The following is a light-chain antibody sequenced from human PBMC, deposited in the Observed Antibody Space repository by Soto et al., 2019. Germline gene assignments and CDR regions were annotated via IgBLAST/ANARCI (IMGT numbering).Light chain of an antibody. Sequence: DIVMTQSPATLSVSPGERATLSCRASQSVANNVAWYQQKPGQPPRLLIYGASTRAAGVPARFSGSGYGRQFSLTNSSLQSEDFAIYHCQQHNNWPPWTFGQGTKVEV. CDR2: GAS. CDR3: QQHNNWPPWT. CDR1: QSVANN. V-gene: IGKV3-15*01. J-gene: IGKJ1*01.